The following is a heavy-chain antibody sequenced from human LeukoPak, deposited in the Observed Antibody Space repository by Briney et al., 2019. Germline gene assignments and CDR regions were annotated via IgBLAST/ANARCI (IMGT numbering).Heavy chain of an antibody. CDR1: GFTFSDYY. Sequence: AGTLRLSCAASGFTFSDYYMNWVRQAPGKGLEWVSSVSSSSTIYYADSVKGRFTISRDNAKNSLYLQMNSLRAEDTAVYYCARTDYYGSGSPIVDFDPWGQGTLVTVSS. J-gene: IGHJ5*02. CDR2: VSSSSTI. V-gene: IGHV3-69-1*01. D-gene: IGHD3-10*01. CDR3: ARTDYYGSGSPIVDFDP.